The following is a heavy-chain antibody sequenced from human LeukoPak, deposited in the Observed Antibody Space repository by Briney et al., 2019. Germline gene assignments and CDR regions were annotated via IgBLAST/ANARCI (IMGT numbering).Heavy chain of an antibody. CDR3: ARILDSAWGELGY. J-gene: IGHJ4*02. CDR1: GFIFNKYW. D-gene: IGHD6-19*01. Sequence: PGGSLRLSCAASGFIFNKYWMTWFRQPPGKGLEWLANIKNDGSQTYYVDSVKGRFTISRDNAKNTLYLQMNSLRAEDTAVYYCARILDSAWGELGYWGQGTLVTVSS. CDR2: IKNDGSQT. V-gene: IGHV3-7*01.